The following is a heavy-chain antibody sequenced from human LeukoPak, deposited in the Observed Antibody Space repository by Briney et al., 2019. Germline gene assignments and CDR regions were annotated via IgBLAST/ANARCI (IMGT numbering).Heavy chain of an antibody. J-gene: IGHJ5*02. CDR3: ARDKKEEVPAAAGWLDP. V-gene: IGHV4-38-2*02. D-gene: IGHD2-2*01. Sequence: PSETLSLTCAVSGYSISSGYYWGWIRQPPGKGLEWIGSIYHSGSTYYNPSLKSRVTISVDTSKNQFSLKLSSVTAADTAVYYCARDKKEEVPAAAGWLDPWGQGTLVTVSS. CDR2: IYHSGST. CDR1: GYSISSGYY.